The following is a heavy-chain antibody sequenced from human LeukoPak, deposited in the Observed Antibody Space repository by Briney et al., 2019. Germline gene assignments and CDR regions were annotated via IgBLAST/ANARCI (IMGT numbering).Heavy chain of an antibody. V-gene: IGHV3-21*04. D-gene: IGHD2-2*01. CDR3: AKHPWGVIVVVPAATPNYYYYGMDV. CDR2: ISSSSSYI. J-gene: IGHJ6*02. CDR1: GFTFSSYS. Sequence: PGGSLRLSCAASGFTFSSYSMNWVRQAPGKGLEWVSSISSSSSYIYYADSVKGRFTISRDNSKNTLYLQMNSLRAEDTAVYYCAKHPWGVIVVVPAATPNYYYYGMDVWGQGTTVTVSS.